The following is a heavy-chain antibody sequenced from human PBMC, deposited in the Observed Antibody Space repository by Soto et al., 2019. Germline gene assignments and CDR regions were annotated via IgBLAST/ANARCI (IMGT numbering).Heavy chain of an antibody. CDR2: MYFGGSF. CDR1: GASVSHGY. J-gene: IGHJ5*02. CDR3: ARSYYDSTCFAVDP. V-gene: IGHV4-59*02. Sequence: QMQLQASGPGLVKPSETLSLTCNVSGASVSHGYWSWIRQPPGKALDWIGFMYFGGSFNYNPSLTTRATISVEKSKNQFSMKLTSVTASDTAVYYVARSYYDSTCFAVDPWGQGTLVTVSS. D-gene: IGHD3-22*01.